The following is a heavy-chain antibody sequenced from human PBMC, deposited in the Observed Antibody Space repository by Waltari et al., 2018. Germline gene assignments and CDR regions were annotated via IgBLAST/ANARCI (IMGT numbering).Heavy chain of an antibody. Sequence: QVQLQESGPGVVKSSQPLSLTCTVSGGSISRVGDFWSWIRQSPGRGPEWIGVIYDSANTNYNPSLKSRVILTIDISKNQFSLKMRSVTAADTAVYYCARQGLNWNAQRGSQSAFDIWGQGAMVTVSA. CDR2: IYDSANT. J-gene: IGHJ3*02. CDR1: GGSISRVGDF. V-gene: IGHV4-30-4*08. CDR3: ARQGLNWNAQRGSQSAFDI. D-gene: IGHD1-1*01.